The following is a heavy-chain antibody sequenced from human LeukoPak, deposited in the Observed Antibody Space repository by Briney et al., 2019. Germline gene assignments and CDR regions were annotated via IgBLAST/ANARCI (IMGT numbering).Heavy chain of an antibody. CDR3: ARGELTAN. D-gene: IGHD1-26*01. CDR2: IYSGGST. CDR1: EFTFSSYT. Sequence: GGSLRLSCAASEFTFSSYTMNWVRQAPGEGLEWVSVIYSGGSTYYADSVKGRFTISRDNSKNTLYLQMNSLRAEDTAVYYCARGELTANWGQGTLVTVSS. V-gene: IGHV3-53*01. J-gene: IGHJ4*02.